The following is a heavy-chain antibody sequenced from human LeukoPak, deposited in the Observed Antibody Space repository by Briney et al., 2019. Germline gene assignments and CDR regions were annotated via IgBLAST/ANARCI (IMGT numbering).Heavy chain of an antibody. V-gene: IGHV3-30-3*01. CDR3: ARDPEQSSSWFDY. J-gene: IGHJ4*02. CDR1: GFTFSSYA. D-gene: IGHD6-13*01. CDR2: ISYDGSNK. Sequence: GRSLRLSCAVSGFTFSSYAMHWVRQAPGKGLEWVAVISYDGSNKYYADSVKGRFNISRDNSKNTLYLQMNSLRAEDTAVYYCARDPEQSSSWFDYWGQGTLVTVSS.